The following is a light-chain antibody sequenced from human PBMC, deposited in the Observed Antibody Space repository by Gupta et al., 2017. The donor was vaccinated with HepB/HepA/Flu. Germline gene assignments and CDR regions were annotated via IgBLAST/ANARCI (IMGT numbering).Light chain of an antibody. CDR1: QSISSY. J-gene: IGKJ2*01. CDR3: QQNDSSPPYT. CDR2: AAS. V-gene: IGKV1-39*01. Sequence: EIQMPQSPSSLSASIGDRGTITCRASQSISSYLNWYQQKPGRAPNLLIYAASTWQSGVPSRFSGGGYGTTVSLTISNRQQEEFAAYYCQQNDSSPPYTFGQGTKVDIK.